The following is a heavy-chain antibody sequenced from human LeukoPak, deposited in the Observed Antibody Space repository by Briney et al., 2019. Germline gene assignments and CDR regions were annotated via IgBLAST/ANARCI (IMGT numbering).Heavy chain of an antibody. J-gene: IGHJ4*02. Sequence: PSETLSLTCTVSGGSISSGGYYWSWIRQHPGKGLEWIGYIYYSGSTYYNPSLKSRVTISVDTSKNQFSLKLSSVTAADTAVYYCARVNLLDYFDYWGQGTLVTVSS. CDR2: IYYSGST. V-gene: IGHV4-31*03. CDR1: GGSISSGGYY. CDR3: ARVNLLDYFDY.